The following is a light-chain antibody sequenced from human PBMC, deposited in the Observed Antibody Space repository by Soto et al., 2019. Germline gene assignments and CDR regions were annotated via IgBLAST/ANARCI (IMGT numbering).Light chain of an antibody. Sequence: EIVLTQSTGTLSLSPGERAALSCRASQTVGVRLAWYQHKPGQAPRLLIYGASSRATGIPDRFSGSGSGTDFTLTISRLEPEDFAVYYCKQYGSSHNFGQGTRREIK. CDR3: KQYGSSHN. CDR1: QTVGVR. V-gene: IGKV3-20*01. CDR2: GAS. J-gene: IGKJ5*01.